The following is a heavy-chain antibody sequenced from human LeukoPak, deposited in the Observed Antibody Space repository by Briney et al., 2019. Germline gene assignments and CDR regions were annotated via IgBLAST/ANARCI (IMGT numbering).Heavy chain of an antibody. CDR1: GGSFSGYY. CDR2: IYYSGST. V-gene: IGHV4-59*01. D-gene: IGHD3-10*01. Sequence: PSETLSLTCAVYGGSFSGYYWSWLRQPPGKGLEWIGYIYYSGSTNYNPSLKSRVTISVDTSKNQFSLKLSSVTAADTAVYYCAREESAYYYGSGSYTAYYYMDVWGKGATVTVSS. CDR3: AREESAYYYGSGSYTAYYYMDV. J-gene: IGHJ6*03.